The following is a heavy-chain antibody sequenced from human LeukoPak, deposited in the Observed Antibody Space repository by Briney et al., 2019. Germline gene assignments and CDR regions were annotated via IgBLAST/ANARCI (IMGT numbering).Heavy chain of an antibody. CDR3: ARQGNYYGSGTYYSA. J-gene: IGHJ4*02. Sequence: SETLSLTCAVSSDSITSYYRSWIRQPPGKGLEWVGYIYYTGSTNYNPSLKSRVTISQDTSKNQFSLKLNSVTAADTAVYYCARQGNYYGSGTYYSAWGQGTLVTVSS. CDR1: SDSITSYY. D-gene: IGHD3-10*01. V-gene: IGHV4-59*08. CDR2: IYYTGST.